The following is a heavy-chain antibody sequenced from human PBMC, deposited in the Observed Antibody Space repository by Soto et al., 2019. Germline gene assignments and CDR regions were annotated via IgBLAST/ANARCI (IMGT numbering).Heavy chain of an antibody. D-gene: IGHD3-22*01. Sequence: PSETLSLTCTVSGGSISSYYWSWIRQPPGKGLEWIGYIYYSGSTNYNPSLKSRVTISVDTSKNQFSLKLSSVTAADTAVYYCARSDRRDLYYFDYWGQGTLVTVSS. CDR2: IYYSGST. CDR1: GGSISSYY. CDR3: ARSDRRDLYYFDY. J-gene: IGHJ4*02. V-gene: IGHV4-59*01.